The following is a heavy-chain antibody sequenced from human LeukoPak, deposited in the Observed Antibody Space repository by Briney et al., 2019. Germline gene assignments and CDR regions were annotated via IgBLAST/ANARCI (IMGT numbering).Heavy chain of an antibody. J-gene: IGHJ4*02. D-gene: IGHD5-24*01. V-gene: IGHV1-2*02. Sequence: ASVKVSCKASGYTFTGYYMHWVRQAPGQGLEWMGWINPNSGGTNYAQKFLGRVTMTRDTSISTAYMELSRLRSDDTAVYYCARLRDGYNAFDYWGQGTLVTVSS. CDR1: GYTFTGYY. CDR3: ARLRDGYNAFDY. CDR2: INPNSGGT.